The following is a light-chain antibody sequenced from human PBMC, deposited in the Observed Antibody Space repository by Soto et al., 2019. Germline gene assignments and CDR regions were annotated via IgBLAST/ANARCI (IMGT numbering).Light chain of an antibody. CDR2: DAS. V-gene: IGKV3-20*01. CDR1: QSVSSSD. J-gene: IGKJ1*01. Sequence: EIVLTQSPGTLSLSPGERATLSCRASQSVSSSDLAWYQQKPGQAPSLLIYDASSRATGIPDRFSGSWSGTDFTLTISRLEPEDFAVYYSQHYGSSRTFGQGTKVEVK. CDR3: QHYGSSRT.